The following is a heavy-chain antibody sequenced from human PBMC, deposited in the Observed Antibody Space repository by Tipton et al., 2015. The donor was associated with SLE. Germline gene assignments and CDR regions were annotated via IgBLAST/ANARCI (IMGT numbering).Heavy chain of an antibody. CDR3: ARRGGDAFDI. CDR1: GGSISSYY. V-gene: IGHV4-59*01. Sequence: TLSLTCTVSGGSISSYYWSWIRQPPGKGLEWIGCIYYSGSTNYNPSLKSRVTTSVDTSKNQFSLKLSSVTAADTAVYYCARRGGDAFDIWGQGTMVTVSS. D-gene: IGHD6-25*01. J-gene: IGHJ3*02. CDR2: IYYSGST.